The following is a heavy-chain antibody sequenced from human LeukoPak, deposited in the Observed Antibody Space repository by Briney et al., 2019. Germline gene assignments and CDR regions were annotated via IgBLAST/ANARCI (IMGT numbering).Heavy chain of an antibody. CDR1: GGTFSSYA. V-gene: IGHV1-69*01. CDR2: IIPIFGTA. D-gene: IGHD6-13*01. J-gene: IGHJ5*02. Sequence: SVKVSCKASGGTFSSYAISWVRQAPGQGLEWMGGIIPIFGTANYAQKFQGRVTITADESTSTAYMELSSLRSEDTAVYYCARGPYSSSWYPDRWFDPWGQGTLVTVSS. CDR3: ARGPYSSSWYPDRWFDP.